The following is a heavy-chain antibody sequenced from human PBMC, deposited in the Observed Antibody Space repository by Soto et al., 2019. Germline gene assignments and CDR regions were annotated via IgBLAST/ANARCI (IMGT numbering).Heavy chain of an antibody. CDR2: FKSRADGGTT. V-gene: IGHV3-15*07. J-gene: IGHJ4*02. D-gene: IGHD3-3*01. CDR3: TGDLPGITTNYGFDY. Sequence: EVQLVESGGGLVKPGESLRLSCAASGFSFNDAWMNWVRQAPGKGLEWVGRFKSRADGGTTDYASPVKGRFTISRDDSNNMLSLQMNSLKTEDTAMYFCTGDLPGITTNYGFDYWGQGTLVTVSS. CDR1: GFSFNDAW.